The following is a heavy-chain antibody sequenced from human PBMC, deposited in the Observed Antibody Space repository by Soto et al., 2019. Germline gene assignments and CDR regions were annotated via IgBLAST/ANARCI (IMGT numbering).Heavy chain of an antibody. CDR1: GGFVSSGSYY. CDR3: ARVERRTATTVVDAFDI. D-gene: IGHD1-1*01. J-gene: IGHJ3*02. Sequence: QVQLQQWGAGLLKPSETLSLTCAVYGGFVSSGSYYWSWIRQPPGKGLEWIGEMSHSGGTHFNPSLKSRVTISVVTSKNQFSLKMTSVTAADTALYYCARVERRTATTVVDAFDIWGPGTMVTVSS. CDR2: MSHSGGT. V-gene: IGHV4-34*01.